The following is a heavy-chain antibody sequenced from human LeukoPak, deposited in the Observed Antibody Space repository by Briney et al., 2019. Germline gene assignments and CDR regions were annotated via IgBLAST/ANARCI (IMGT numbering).Heavy chain of an antibody. CDR3: ARDGYSSSPNLRDYYYYGMDV. CDR1: GYTFTSYG. V-gene: IGHV1-18*01. J-gene: IGHJ6*02. D-gene: IGHD6-6*01. CDR2: ISAYNGNT. Sequence: GSSVKVSCKASGYTFTSYGISWVRQAPGQGLEWMGWISAYNGNTNYAQKLQGRVTMTTDTSTSTAYMELRSLRSDDTAVYYCARDGYSSSPNLRDYYYYGMDVWGQGTTVTVSS.